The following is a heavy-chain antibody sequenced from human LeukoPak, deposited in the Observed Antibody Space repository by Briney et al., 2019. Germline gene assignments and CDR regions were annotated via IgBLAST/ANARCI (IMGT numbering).Heavy chain of an antibody. D-gene: IGHD3-9*01. CDR2: IIPIFGTA. CDR1: GGTFSIYG. CDR3: ARLDILTAYYYYGMVV. J-gene: IGHJ6*02. V-gene: IGHV1-69*13. Sequence: SVTVSCKASGGTFSIYGISWVRQAPGQGLEWMGGIIPIFGTANYAQKFQGRVTITADESTSTAYMELSSLRSEDTAVYYCARLDILTAYYYYGMVVWCQGATVTVSS.